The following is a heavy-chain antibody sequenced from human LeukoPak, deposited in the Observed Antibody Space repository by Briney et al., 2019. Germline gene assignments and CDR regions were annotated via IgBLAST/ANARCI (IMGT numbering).Heavy chain of an antibody. J-gene: IGHJ4*02. V-gene: IGHV3-30-3*01. CDR3: ARERDGYY. CDR1: GFTFRSYA. Sequence: PGGSRRLSCAASGFTFRSYAMSWVRRAPGKGLEWVAVISYDGSNKYYADSVKGRFTISRDNSKNPVYLQMNSLRAEDTAVYDCARERDGYYWAQGTVDTVFS. CDR2: ISYDGSNK.